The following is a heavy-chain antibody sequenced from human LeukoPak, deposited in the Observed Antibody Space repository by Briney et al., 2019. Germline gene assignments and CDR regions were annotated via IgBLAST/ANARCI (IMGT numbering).Heavy chain of an antibody. Sequence: GSLRLSCAASGFSFSSYGMHWVRQAPGKGLEWVAFIRYDGSNKYYADSVKGRFTISRDNSKNTLYLQMNSLRAEDTAVYYCAKESSGWYTLYYFDYWGQGTLVTVSS. V-gene: IGHV3-30*02. CDR2: IRYDGSNK. J-gene: IGHJ4*02. CDR1: GFSFSSYG. CDR3: AKESSGWYTLYYFDY. D-gene: IGHD6-19*01.